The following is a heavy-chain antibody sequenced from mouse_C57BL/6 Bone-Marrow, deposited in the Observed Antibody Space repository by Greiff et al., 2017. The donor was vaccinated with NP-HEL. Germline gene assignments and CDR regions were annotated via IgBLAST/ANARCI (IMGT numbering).Heavy chain of an antibody. V-gene: IGHV5-2*01. D-gene: IGHD1-1*01. Sequence: EVKLMESGEGLVQPGESLKLSCESNEYEFPSHDMSWVRKTPEKRLELVAAINSDGGSTYYPDTMERRFIISRDNTKKTLYLQMSSLRSEDTALYYCARLRSYWYFDVWGTGTTVTVSS. CDR3: ARLRSYWYFDV. CDR1: EYEFPSHD. J-gene: IGHJ1*03. CDR2: INSDGGST.